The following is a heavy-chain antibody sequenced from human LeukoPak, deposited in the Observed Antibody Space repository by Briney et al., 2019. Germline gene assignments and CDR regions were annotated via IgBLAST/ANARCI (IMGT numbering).Heavy chain of an antibody. CDR2: INKDGSEK. D-gene: IGHD1/OR15-1a*01. CDR3: ARNNDMDV. J-gene: IGHJ6*02. V-gene: IGHV3-7*03. CDR1: GFTVSSYW. Sequence: GGSLRLSCAASGFTVSSYWMSWVRQAPGKGPEWVANINKDGSEKYYVDSVKGRFTISRDTAKNSLYLQMNNLRAEDTALYYCARNNDMDVWGQGTTVIVSS.